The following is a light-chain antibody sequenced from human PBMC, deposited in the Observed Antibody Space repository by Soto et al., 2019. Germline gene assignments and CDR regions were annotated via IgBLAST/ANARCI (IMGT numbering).Light chain of an antibody. J-gene: IGLJ1*01. Sequence: QSALTQPASVSGSPGQSITISCTGTSSDVGGYNSVSWFQQHPSKAPKLIIYEVSHRPSGVSIRFSGSKSGNTASLTISGLQAEDEADYYCISYIHSTTLVFGTGTKLTVL. CDR2: EVS. V-gene: IGLV2-14*01. CDR1: SSDVGGYNS. CDR3: ISYIHSTTLV.